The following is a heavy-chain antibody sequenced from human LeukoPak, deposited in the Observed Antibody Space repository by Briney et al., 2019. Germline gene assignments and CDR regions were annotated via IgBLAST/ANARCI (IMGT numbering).Heavy chain of an antibody. CDR2: IYYSGST. V-gene: IGHV4-59*01. CDR3: ARNPRYFDWLFPRGYYYYGMDV. J-gene: IGHJ6*02. Sequence: SETLSLTCIVSGGSISSYYWSWVRQPPGKGLEWIGCIYYSGSTNYNPSLKSRVTISVDTSKNQFSLKLSSVTAADTAVYYCARNPRYFDWLFPRGYYYYGMDVWGQGTTVTVSS. D-gene: IGHD3-9*01. CDR1: GGSISSYY.